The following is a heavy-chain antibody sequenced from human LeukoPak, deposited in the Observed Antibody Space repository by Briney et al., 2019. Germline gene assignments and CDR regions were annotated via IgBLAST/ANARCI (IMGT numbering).Heavy chain of an antibody. D-gene: IGHD6-19*01. CDR1: GYTFTGYY. V-gene: IGHV1-2*02. CDR3: ARVLGAVGPFDY. Sequence: GASVKVSCKASGYTFTGYYMHWVRQAPGQGLELMGWIDPNSGGTNYAQMFRGRVTMTRDTSISTAYMEVSRLRSDDTAVYYCARVLGAVGPFDYWGQGSLVTVSS. J-gene: IGHJ4*02. CDR2: IDPNSGGT.